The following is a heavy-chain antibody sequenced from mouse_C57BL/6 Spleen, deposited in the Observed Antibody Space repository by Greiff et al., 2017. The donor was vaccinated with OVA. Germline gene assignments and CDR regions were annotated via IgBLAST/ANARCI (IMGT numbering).Heavy chain of an antibody. J-gene: IGHJ3*01. CDR2: ISYDGSN. V-gene: IGHV3-6*01. D-gene: IGHD2-5*01. CDR1: GYSITSGYY. CDR3: AIYYSNSAWFAY. Sequence: EVKLVESGPGLVKPSQSLSLTCSVTGYSITSGYYWNWIRQFPGNKLEWMGYISYDGSNNYNPSLKNRISITRDTSKNQFFLKLNSVTTEDTATYYCAIYYSNSAWFAYWGQGTLVTVSA.